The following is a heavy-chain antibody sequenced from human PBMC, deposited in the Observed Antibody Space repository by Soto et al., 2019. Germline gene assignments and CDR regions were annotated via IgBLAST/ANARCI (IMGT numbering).Heavy chain of an antibody. Sequence: GGSLRLSCAASGFTFSSYWMHWVRQAPGKGLVWVSRINSDGSSTSYADSVKGRFTISRDNAKNTLYLQMNSLRAEDTAVYYCASRVAGTEVGYWGQGTLVTVSS. CDR3: ASRVAGTEVGY. J-gene: IGHJ4*02. CDR1: GFTFSSYW. CDR2: INSDGSST. D-gene: IGHD6-19*01. V-gene: IGHV3-74*01.